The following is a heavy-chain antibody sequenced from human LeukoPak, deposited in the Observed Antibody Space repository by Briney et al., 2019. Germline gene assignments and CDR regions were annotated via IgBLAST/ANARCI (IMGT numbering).Heavy chain of an antibody. D-gene: IGHD3-10*01. CDR3: ARPHMVRGVIISDY. J-gene: IGHJ4*02. V-gene: IGHV4-30-4*01. CDR2: IYYSGST. CDR1: GGSISSGDYY. Sequence: SQSLYLTCTVSGGSISSGDYYWSWIRQPPGMGLEWIGYIYYSGSTYYNPSLKSRVTISVDTSKNQFSLKLSFVAAADTAVYYCARPHMVRGVIISDYWGQGTLVTVSS.